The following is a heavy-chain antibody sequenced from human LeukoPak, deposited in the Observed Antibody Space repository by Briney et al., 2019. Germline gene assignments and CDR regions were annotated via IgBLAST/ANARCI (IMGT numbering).Heavy chain of an antibody. D-gene: IGHD3-10*01. CDR2: IYYSGST. J-gene: IGHJ6*02. V-gene: IGHV4-59*01. Sequence: SETLSLTCTVSGGSISSYYWSWIRQPPGKGLEWIGYIYYSGSTNYNPSLKSRVTISVDTSKNQFSLKLSSVTAADTAVYYCARVVASGWRYYYYGMDVWGQGTTVTVSS. CDR1: GGSISSYY. CDR3: ARVVASGWRYYYYGMDV.